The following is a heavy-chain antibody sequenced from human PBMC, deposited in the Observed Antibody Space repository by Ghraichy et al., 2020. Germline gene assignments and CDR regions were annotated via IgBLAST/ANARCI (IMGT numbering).Heavy chain of an antibody. CDR3: ARVVVERRYYSYGMDV. J-gene: IGHJ6*02. Sequence: GGSLRLSCAASGFTFSSYWMSWVRQAPGKGLDWVANIKQDESEKYYVDFVKGRFTISRDNVNNSLYLQMNSLRAEDTAVYYCARVVVERRYYSYGMDVWGQGTTVTVSS. D-gene: IGHD2-21*01. CDR1: GFTFSSYW. CDR2: IKQDESEK. V-gene: IGHV3-7*03.